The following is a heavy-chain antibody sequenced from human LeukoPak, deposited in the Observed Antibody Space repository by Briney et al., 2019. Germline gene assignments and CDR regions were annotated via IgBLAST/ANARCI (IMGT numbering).Heavy chain of an antibody. CDR3: ARVLGYSYGSFDY. CDR2: INPNSGGT. D-gene: IGHD5-18*01. Sequence: ASVKVSCKASGYTFTGYYMHWVRQAPGQGLEWMGWINPNSGGTNYAQKFQGRVTMTKDTSISTAYMELSRLRSDDTAVYYCARVLGYSYGSFDYWGQGTLVTVSS. CDR1: GYTFTGYY. V-gene: IGHV1-2*02. J-gene: IGHJ4*02.